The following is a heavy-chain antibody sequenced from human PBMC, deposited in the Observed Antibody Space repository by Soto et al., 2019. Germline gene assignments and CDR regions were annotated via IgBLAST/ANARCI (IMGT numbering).Heavy chain of an antibody. CDR3: ARADSDQYFDY. CDR2: SSPTANYT. V-gene: IGHV1-46*01. J-gene: IGHJ4*02. D-gene: IGHD2-2*01. CDR1: GFTFSNYY. Sequence: QVQLVQSGPEVKKPGASVKVSCEASGFTFSNYYMHWVRQAPEQGLEWMGLSSPTANYTRYAQTFQGRFTITRDTSTSKVYMDLSSLTSEDTAVYYCARADSDQYFDYWGQGTRVTVSS.